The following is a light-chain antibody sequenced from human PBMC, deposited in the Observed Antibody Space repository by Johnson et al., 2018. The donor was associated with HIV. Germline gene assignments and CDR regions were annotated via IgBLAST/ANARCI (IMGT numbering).Light chain of an antibody. J-gene: IGLJ1*01. V-gene: IGLV1-51*02. CDR2: KDN. CDR3: GTWDTSLSAGGV. Sequence: QSVLTQPPSVSAAPGQKVTISCSGSSSNIGNNYVSWYQQFPGTAPKLLIYKDNERPSGIPDRFSGSKSGTSATLGITGLQPWDEADYYCGTWDTSLSAGGVFGTGTKVTIL. CDR1: SSNIGNNY.